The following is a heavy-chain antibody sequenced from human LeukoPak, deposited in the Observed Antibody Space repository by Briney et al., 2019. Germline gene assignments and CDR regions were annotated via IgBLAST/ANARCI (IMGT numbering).Heavy chain of an antibody. D-gene: IGHD1-1*01. CDR2: IWFDGSNK. CDR1: GFIFSNDA. CDR3: VRDPSGSGFAFDT. V-gene: IGHV3-33*01. J-gene: IGHJ4*02. Sequence: GRSLRLSCAASGFIFSNDAMHWVRQAPGKGLEWVAFIWFDGSNKHYADSVKGRFTISRDNSEDTLYLQMNSLRAEDTAVYYCVRDPSGSGFAFDTWGQGALVTVSS.